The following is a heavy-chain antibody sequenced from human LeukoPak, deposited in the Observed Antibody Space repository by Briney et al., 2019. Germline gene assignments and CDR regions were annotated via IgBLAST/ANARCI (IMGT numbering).Heavy chain of an antibody. CDR2: IYSGGTT. CDR1: GLTVSSNY. V-gene: IGHV3-53*01. CDR3: ARGGSGWSYFYYYGMDV. J-gene: IGHJ6*02. Sequence: GGSLRLSCAASGLTVSSNYMNWVRQAPGKGPEWVSVIYSGGTTYYADSVRGRFTISRDNSKNTLYLQMNSLRAEDTAVYYCARGGSGWSYFYYYGMDVWGQGTTVTVSS. D-gene: IGHD6-19*01.